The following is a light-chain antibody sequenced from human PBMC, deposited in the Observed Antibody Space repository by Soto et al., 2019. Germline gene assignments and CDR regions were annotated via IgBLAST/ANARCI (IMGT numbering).Light chain of an antibody. CDR1: QDITSW. J-gene: IGKJ4*01. CDR3: QQANSFPFT. Sequence: DIQMTQSPSSVSASVGDRVTITCRASQDITSWLVWYQQKPGKAPKLLIYSASSLQSGVPSRFSGSGSGTDFTLTISSLQPEDFATYYCQQANSFPFTFGGGTKVEIK. V-gene: IGKV1D-12*01. CDR2: SAS.